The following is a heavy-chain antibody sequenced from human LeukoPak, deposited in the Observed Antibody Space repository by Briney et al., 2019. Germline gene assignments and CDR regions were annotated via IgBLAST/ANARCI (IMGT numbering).Heavy chain of an antibody. Sequence: TGGSLRLSCAASGFTFSSYAMSWVRQAPGKGLEWVSAVSGSAGSTYYADSVKGRFTISRDNSKNTLYLQMNSLRAEDTAVYYCAKPPLVTTLNWFDPWGQGTLVTVSS. V-gene: IGHV3-23*01. J-gene: IGHJ5*02. D-gene: IGHD4-17*01. CDR2: VSGSAGST. CDR1: GFTFSSYA. CDR3: AKPPLVTTLNWFDP.